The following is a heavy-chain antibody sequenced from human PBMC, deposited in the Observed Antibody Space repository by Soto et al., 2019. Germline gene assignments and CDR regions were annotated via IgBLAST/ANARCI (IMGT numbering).Heavy chain of an antibody. CDR1: GDSIRSGDYY. CDR2: IDNSGNT. D-gene: IGHD3-10*01. V-gene: IGHV4-30-4*01. CDR3: ARARPGLLRFRELGIHI. J-gene: IGHJ3*02. Sequence: SETLSLTCTVSGDSIRSGDYYWTWIRQPPERGLEWIGYIDNSGNTFHSPSLKSRLTISLEMSKNKVSLKLSRVTAADTAVYYCARARPGLLRFRELGIHIWGQGTMVTVSS.